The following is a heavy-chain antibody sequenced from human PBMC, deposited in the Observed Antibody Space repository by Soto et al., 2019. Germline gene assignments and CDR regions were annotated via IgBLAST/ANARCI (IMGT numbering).Heavy chain of an antibody. Sequence: ASVKVSCKASGYTFTSYGISWVRQAPGQGLEWMGWISAYNGNTNYAQKLQGRVTMTTDTSTSTAYMELRSLRSDDTAVYYCARDLGIAAAAPNWFDPWGQGTLGTVSS. CDR3: ARDLGIAAAAPNWFDP. D-gene: IGHD6-13*01. CDR2: ISAYNGNT. V-gene: IGHV1-18*01. J-gene: IGHJ5*02. CDR1: GYTFTSYG.